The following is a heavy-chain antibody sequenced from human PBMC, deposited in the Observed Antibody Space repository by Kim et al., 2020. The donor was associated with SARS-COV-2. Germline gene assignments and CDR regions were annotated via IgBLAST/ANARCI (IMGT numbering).Heavy chain of an antibody. V-gene: IGHV3-21*01. J-gene: IGHJ4*02. CDR2: ISSSSSYI. Sequence: GGSLRLSCAASGFIFSSYSMNWVRQAPGKGLEWVSSISSSSSYIYYADSVKGRFTISRDNAKNSLYLQMNSLRAEDTAVYYCARVVYTVVPTFDYWGQGTLVTVSS. CDR3: ARVVYTVVPTFDY. D-gene: IGHD2-15*01. CDR1: GFIFSSYS.